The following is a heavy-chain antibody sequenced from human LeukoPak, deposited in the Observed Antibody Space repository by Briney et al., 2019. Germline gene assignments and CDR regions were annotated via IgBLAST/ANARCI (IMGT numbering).Heavy chain of an antibody. V-gene: IGHV4-30-2*01. CDR1: GGSISSGGYS. CDR2: IYHSGST. Sequence: SETLSLTCAVSGGSISSGGYSWSWIRQPRGKGLEWIGYIYHSGSTYYNPSLKSRVTISVDRSKNQFSLKLSSVTAAHTAVYYCARGIAVAVHFDYWGQGTLVTVSS. J-gene: IGHJ4*02. D-gene: IGHD6-19*01. CDR3: ARGIAVAVHFDY.